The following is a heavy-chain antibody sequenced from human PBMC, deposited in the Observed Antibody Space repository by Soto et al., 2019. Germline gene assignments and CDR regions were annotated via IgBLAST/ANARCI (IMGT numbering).Heavy chain of an antibody. V-gene: IGHV1-69*13. D-gene: IGHD5-12*01. Sequence: SVKVSCKASGGTFSSYAISWVRQAPGQGLEWMGGIIPIFGTANYAQKFQGRVTITADESTSTAYMELSSLRSEDTAVYYCARAGGYSGYDSVYYFDYWGQGTLVTVSS. CDR3: ARAGGYSGYDSVYYFDY. J-gene: IGHJ4*02. CDR2: IIPIFGTA. CDR1: GGTFSSYA.